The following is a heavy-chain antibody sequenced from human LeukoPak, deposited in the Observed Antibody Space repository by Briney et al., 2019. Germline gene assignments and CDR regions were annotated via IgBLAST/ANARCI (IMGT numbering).Heavy chain of an antibody. CDR3: ARAQVRDVLRYFDWFPYYFDY. D-gene: IGHD3-9*01. V-gene: IGHV3-7*01. CDR2: IKQDGGET. J-gene: IGHJ4*02. Sequence: PGGSLRLSCAASGFTFSSYWMSWVRQAPGKGPEWVANIKQDGGETYYVDSVKGRFTISRDNAKNSLYLQMNSLRVEDSAVYYCARAQVRDVLRYFDWFPYYFDYWGQGTLVTVSS. CDR1: GFTFSSYW.